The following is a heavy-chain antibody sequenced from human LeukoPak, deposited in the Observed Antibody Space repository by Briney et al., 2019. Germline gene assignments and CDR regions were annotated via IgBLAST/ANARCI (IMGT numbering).Heavy chain of an antibody. D-gene: IGHD6-6*01. V-gene: IGHV4-38-2*02. J-gene: IGHJ4*02. CDR2: LFHGGTI. CDR3: ARATRPRGDFDY. Sequence: SETLSLTCTVSNYSISSDYYWGWIRQPPGKGLEWIGSLFHGGTIYYTPSLKSRVTTSVDTSNNRFSLKLMSVTAADTAVYYCARATRPRGDFDYWGQGTLVTVSS. CDR1: NYSISSDYY.